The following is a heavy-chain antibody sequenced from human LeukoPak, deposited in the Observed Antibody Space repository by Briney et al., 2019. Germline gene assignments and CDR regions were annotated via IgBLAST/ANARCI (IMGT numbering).Heavy chain of an antibody. CDR3: ARDGRHFDWLNRLDY. CDR1: GFIFSSYG. J-gene: IGHJ4*02. V-gene: IGHV3-30*03. Sequence: GGSLRLSCAASGFIFSSYGMHWVRQAPGKGLEWVAVISYDGSKKYYADSVKGRFTISRDNSKNTMYLQMNSLGAEDTAVYYCARDGRHFDWLNRLDYWGQGTLVAVSS. D-gene: IGHD3-9*01. CDR2: ISYDGSKK.